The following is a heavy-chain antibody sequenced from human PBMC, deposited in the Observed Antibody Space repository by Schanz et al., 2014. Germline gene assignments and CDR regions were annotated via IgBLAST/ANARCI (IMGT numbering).Heavy chain of an antibody. J-gene: IGHJ4*02. CDR2: ISGSGAST. Sequence: EVQLLESGGGLVQPGGSLRLSCAASGFTFRGYAMSWVRQAPGRGLEWVSGISGSGASTYYADSVKGRFTISRDNSKNTVYIQMNSLRAEDTAVYYCARGGPAYYFDDWGQGTLVTVSS. CDR3: ARGGPAYYFDD. V-gene: IGHV3-23*01. CDR1: GFTFRGYA.